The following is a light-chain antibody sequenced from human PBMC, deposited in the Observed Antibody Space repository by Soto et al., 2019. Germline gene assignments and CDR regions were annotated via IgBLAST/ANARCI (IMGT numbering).Light chain of an antibody. V-gene: IGKV3-11*01. CDR2: DAS. CDR1: QSVSSY. J-gene: IGKJ5*01. CDR3: QQNSNWPPIT. Sequence: EIVLTQSPATLSLSPGERATLSCRASQSVSSYLAWYQQKPGQAPRLLIYDASNRATGIPARFSGSGSGTDFTLTISSLEPDDFAVYYCQQNSNWPPITFGQGTRLEIK.